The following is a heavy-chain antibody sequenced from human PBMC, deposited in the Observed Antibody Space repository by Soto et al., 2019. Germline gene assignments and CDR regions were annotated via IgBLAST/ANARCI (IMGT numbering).Heavy chain of an antibody. CDR3: ARKDYYYDTSNAGWFDP. V-gene: IGHV3-7*05. Sequence: EVQLVESGGDLVQPGGSPRLSCAASGFSFSSSWMSWVRQAAGKGLEWVATINPDGSEKYYVDSVKGRFTISRDNAKNSLYLQMNSLRGEDTAVYYCARKDYYYDTSNAGWFDPWGQGTLVTVSS. D-gene: IGHD3-22*01. CDR2: INPDGSEK. CDR1: GFSFSSSW. J-gene: IGHJ5*02.